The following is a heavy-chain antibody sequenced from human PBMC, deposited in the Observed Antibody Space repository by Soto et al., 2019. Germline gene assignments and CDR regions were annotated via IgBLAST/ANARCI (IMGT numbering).Heavy chain of an antibody. D-gene: IGHD6-19*01. Sequence: QDRLVQSGVEVQKPGASVRVSCKASGYSFTNYGITWVRQAPGQGFEWMGWISAYNGNTNYAQKFQGRVTLTTDASTSTAYLELRRLRSDDTAVYYCARDRGVAPPVAGNAHYFYYMDVWGKGTTVTVSS. CDR1: GYSFTNYG. J-gene: IGHJ6*03. CDR3: ARDRGVAPPVAGNAHYFYYMDV. V-gene: IGHV1-18*01. CDR2: ISAYNGNT.